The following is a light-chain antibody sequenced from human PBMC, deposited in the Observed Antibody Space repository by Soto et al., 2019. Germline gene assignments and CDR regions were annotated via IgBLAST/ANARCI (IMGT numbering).Light chain of an antibody. V-gene: IGKV3-15*01. CDR2: GAS. Sequence: ELVMTQCPATLSVSPGERATLSCRASQSVSSNLAWYQQKPGQTPRLLIYGASTRATGIPARFSGSGSGTEFTLTISSLQSEDFAVYYCQQYDNWPFTFGPGTKVDIK. CDR3: QQYDNWPFT. CDR1: QSVSSN. J-gene: IGKJ3*01.